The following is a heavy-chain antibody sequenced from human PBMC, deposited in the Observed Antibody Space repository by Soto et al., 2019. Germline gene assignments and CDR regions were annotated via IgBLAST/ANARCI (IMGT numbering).Heavy chain of an antibody. Sequence: QVQLVQSGAEVKKPGASVKVSCKASGYTFTSYYMHWVRQAPGQGLEWMGIINPSGGSTSYAQKLQGRVTMTRDTSTSTVYMELSSMRSEDTAVYYCASHIAARRDYYYYGMDVWGQGTTVTVSS. CDR3: ASHIAARRDYYYYGMDV. D-gene: IGHD6-6*01. CDR1: GYTFTSYY. V-gene: IGHV1-46*01. CDR2: INPSGGST. J-gene: IGHJ6*02.